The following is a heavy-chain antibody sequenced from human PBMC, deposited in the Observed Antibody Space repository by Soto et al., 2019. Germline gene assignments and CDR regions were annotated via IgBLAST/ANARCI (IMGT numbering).Heavy chain of an antibody. CDR3: ARGWELADPAAFDI. D-gene: IGHD1-26*01. Sequence: QVQLVQSGAEVKKPGSSVKVSCKASGGTFSSYAISWVRQAPGQGLEWMGGIIPIFGTANYAQKFQGRVTITADESTSTAYMGVSSLRSEDTAVYYCARGWELADPAAFDIWGQGTMVTVSS. V-gene: IGHV1-69*01. J-gene: IGHJ3*02. CDR2: IIPIFGTA. CDR1: GGTFSSYA.